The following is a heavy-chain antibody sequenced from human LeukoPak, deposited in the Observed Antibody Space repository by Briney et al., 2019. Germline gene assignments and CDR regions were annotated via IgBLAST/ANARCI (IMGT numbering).Heavy chain of an antibody. J-gene: IGHJ6*02. CDR3: GRHVSNGWDYHYGLDV. Sequence: GSLRLSCAASGFTFSDYYMSWIRQPPGKGLEWIGSAYYTGEIYSTPSLKSRLTISVDTSKNQFALTLTSVTAADTAVYYCGRHVSNGWDYHYGLDVWGQGTTVTVSS. CDR2: AYYTGEI. D-gene: IGHD6-19*01. V-gene: IGHV4-39*01. CDR1: GFTFSDYY.